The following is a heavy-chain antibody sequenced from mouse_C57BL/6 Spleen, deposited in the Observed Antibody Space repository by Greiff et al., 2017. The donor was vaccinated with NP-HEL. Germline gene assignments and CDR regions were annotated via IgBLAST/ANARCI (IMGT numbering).Heavy chain of an antibody. CDR1: GYSFTDYN. D-gene: IGHD1-1*01. CDR3: ARTSQITTVVAPFDY. Sequence: EVQLQESGPELVKPGASVKISCKASGYSFTDYNMNWVKQSNGKSLEWIGVINPNYGTTSYNQKFKGKATLTVDQSSSTAYMQLNSLTSEDSAVYYCARTSQITTVVAPFDYWGKGTTLTVSS. V-gene: IGHV1-39*01. CDR2: INPNYGTT. J-gene: IGHJ2*01.